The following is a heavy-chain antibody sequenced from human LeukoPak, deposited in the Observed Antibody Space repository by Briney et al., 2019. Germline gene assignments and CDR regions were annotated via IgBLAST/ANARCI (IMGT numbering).Heavy chain of an antibody. J-gene: IGHJ4*02. D-gene: IGHD6-13*01. V-gene: IGHV3-21*01. CDR3: ARQYNSSPDY. CDR2: ISSSSSYI. CDR1: GFTFSSYA. Sequence: GGSLRLSCAASGFTFSSYAMSWVRQAPGKGLEWVSSISSSSSYIYYADSVKGRFTISRDNAKNSLYLQMNSLRAEDTAVYYCARQYNSSPDYWGQGTLVTVSS.